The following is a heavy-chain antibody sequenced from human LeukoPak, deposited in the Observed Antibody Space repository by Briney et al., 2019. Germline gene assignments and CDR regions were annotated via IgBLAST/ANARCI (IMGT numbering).Heavy chain of an antibody. V-gene: IGHV4-59*08. Sequence: KPSETLSLTCTVSGGSISSYYWSWIRQPPGKGLEWIGYIYYSGSTNYNPSLKSRVTISVDTSKNQFSLKLSSVTAADTAVYYCAIRRQQLVPLYYYYGMDVWGQGTTVTVSS. CDR1: GGSISSYY. D-gene: IGHD6-13*01. CDR2: IYYSGST. J-gene: IGHJ6*02. CDR3: AIRRQQLVPLYYYYGMDV.